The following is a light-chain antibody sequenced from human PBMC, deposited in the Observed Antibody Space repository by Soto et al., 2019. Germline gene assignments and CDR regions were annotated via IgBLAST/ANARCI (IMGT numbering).Light chain of an antibody. CDR3: GSFAGPVWV. V-gene: IGLV2-8*01. J-gene: IGLJ3*02. CDR1: SSDIGGYDH. CDR2: EVT. Sequence: QSALTQPPPASGSPGQSVTISCTGTSSDIGGYDHVSWYRQDPGKAPKVMIYEVTKRPSGVPDRFSGSKAGNTASLTVFGLQAEDEANYYCGSFAGPVWVFGGGTKLTVL.